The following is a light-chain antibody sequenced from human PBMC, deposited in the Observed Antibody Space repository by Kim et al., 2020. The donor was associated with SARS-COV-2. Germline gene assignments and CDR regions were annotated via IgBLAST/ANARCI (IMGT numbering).Light chain of an antibody. CDR1: QSVRSS. CDR2: DAS. Sequence: VSPGERATLSSRASQSVRSSLAWYQQKPGQAPRLLIYDASIRAAGVPARFTGSGSGTEFTLTISSLQSEDFAIYFCQQYYTWSALTFGGGTKVEIK. V-gene: IGKV3D-15*01. CDR3: QQYYTWSALT. J-gene: IGKJ4*01.